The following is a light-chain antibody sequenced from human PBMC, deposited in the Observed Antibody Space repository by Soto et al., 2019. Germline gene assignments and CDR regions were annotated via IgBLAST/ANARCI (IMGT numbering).Light chain of an antibody. Sequence: DIQMTQSPSTLSASVGDRVTITCRASQSISNRLAWYQQKPGKAPKVLIYDASSLESGVPSRFSGSGSGTEFTLTISSLQPDDFATYYCQHYNTYSTFTFGPGTKVDIK. CDR1: QSISNR. J-gene: IGKJ3*01. CDR2: DAS. V-gene: IGKV1-5*01. CDR3: QHYNTYSTFT.